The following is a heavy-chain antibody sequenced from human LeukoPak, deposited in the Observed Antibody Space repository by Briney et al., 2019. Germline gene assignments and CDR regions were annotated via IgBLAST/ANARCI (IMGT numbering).Heavy chain of an antibody. CDR2: ISAGNGNT. D-gene: IGHD6-13*01. J-gene: IGHJ6*02. CDR3: ASSHGSSSWYGGYYYGMDV. CDR1: GYTFTSYA. V-gene: IGHV1-3*01. Sequence: ASVKVSCKASGYTFTSYAIHWVRQAPGQRLEWMGWISAGNGNTKYSQNFQGRVTFISNTSATTAFMELSSLRSEDTAVYYCASSHGSSSWYGGYYYGMDVWGQGTTVTVSS.